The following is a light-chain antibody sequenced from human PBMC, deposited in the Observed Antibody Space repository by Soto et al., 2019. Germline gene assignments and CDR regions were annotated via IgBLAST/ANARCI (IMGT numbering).Light chain of an antibody. CDR1: QRVSAN. CDR3: QQYDNWPPIT. Sequence: EIVLTQSPGTLSLSPGETASLSFRAVQRVSANYLAWYQHKPGQAPRLLIYGASTRATGIPARFSGSGSGTEFTLTISSLQYEDFAVYYCQQYDNWPPITFGQGTRLEIK. V-gene: IGKV3-15*01. J-gene: IGKJ5*01. CDR2: GAS.